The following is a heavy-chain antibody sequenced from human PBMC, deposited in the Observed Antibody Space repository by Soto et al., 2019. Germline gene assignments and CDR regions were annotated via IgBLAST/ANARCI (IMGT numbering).Heavy chain of an antibody. D-gene: IGHD3-3*01. CDR1: GGPIRSYY. V-gene: IGHV4-59*01. Sequence: PSETLSLTCTVSGGPIRSYYWSWIRQPPGKGLEWIGYIYCSGSTNYNPSLKSRVTISVDTSKNQFSLKLTSVTAADTAMYYCATEGGVRSPFDPWGQGTMVTV. CDR2: IYCSGST. CDR3: ATEGGVRSPFDP. J-gene: IGHJ5*02.